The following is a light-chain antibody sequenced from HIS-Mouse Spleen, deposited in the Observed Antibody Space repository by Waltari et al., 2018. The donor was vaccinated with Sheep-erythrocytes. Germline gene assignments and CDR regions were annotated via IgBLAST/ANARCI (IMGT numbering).Light chain of an antibody. V-gene: IGLV2-23*01. CDR3: CSYAGSSTWV. J-gene: IGLJ3*02. CDR2: EGS. Sequence: QSGLTQPASVSGSPGQSITISCTGTRSDVGSYNLVSWYQQHPGKAPKLMIYEGSKRPSGVSNRFSGSKSGNTASLTISGLQAEDEADYYCCSYAGSSTWVFGGGTKLTVL. CDR1: RSDVGSYNL.